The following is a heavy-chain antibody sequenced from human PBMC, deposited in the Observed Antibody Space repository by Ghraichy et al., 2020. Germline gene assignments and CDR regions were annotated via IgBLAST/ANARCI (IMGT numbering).Heavy chain of an antibody. CDR1: GGSISSGSYY. V-gene: IGHV4-61*02. J-gene: IGHJ5*02. D-gene: IGHD3-10*01. Sequence: SETLSLTCTVSGGSISSGSYYWNWIRQPAGKGLEWIGRIYTTENTSYNPSLKSRVTISVDTSKNQYSLKLTSVTDADTAVYYCARSAPKGKYNCFDPWGQGTLVTVSS. CDR2: IYTTENT. CDR3: ARSAPKGKYNCFDP.